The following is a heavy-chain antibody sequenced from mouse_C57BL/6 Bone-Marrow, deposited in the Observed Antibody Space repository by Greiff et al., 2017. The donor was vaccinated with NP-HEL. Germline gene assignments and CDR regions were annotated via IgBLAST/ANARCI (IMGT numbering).Heavy chain of an antibody. CDR2: IDPSDSYT. V-gene: IGHV1-59*01. CDR1: GYTFTSYW. J-gene: IGHJ3*01. CDR3: ARDSAMVKWFAY. D-gene: IGHD2-2*01. Sequence: QVQLQQPGAELVRPGTSVKLSCKASGYTFTSYWMHWVKQRPGQGLEWIGVIDPSDSYTNYNQKFKGKATLTVDTSSSTAYMQLSSLTSEDSAVYCGARDSAMVKWFAYWGQGTLVTVSA.